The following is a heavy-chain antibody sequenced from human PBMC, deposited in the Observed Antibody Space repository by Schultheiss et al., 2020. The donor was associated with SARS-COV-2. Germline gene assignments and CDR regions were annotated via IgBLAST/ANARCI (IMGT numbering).Heavy chain of an antibody. J-gene: IGHJ5*02. CDR2: ISAYNGNT. CDR1: GYTFSNYG. Sequence: ASVKVSCKTSGYTFSNYGITWVRQAPGQGLEWMGWISAYNGNTNYAQKLQGRVTMTTDTSTSTAYMELRSLRSDDTAVYYCARDQTIFAHLWFDPWGQGTLVTVSS. D-gene: IGHD3-3*01. V-gene: IGHV1-18*01. CDR3: ARDQTIFAHLWFDP.